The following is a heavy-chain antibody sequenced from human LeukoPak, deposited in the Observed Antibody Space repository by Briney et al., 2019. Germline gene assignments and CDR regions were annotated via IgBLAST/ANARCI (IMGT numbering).Heavy chain of an antibody. D-gene: IGHD1-26*01. V-gene: IGHV4-59*12. J-gene: IGHJ4*02. CDR1: GGSISSYY. Sequence: PSETLSLTCTVSGGSISSYYWSWIRQPPGKGLEWIGSIYHSGSTYYNPSLKSRVTISVDTSKNQFSLKLSSVTAADTAVYYCARDVGYSGSYYDYWGQGTLVTVSS. CDR2: IYHSGST. CDR3: ARDVGYSGSYYDY.